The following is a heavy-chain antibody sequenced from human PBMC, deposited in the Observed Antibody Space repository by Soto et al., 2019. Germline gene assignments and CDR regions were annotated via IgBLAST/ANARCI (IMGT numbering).Heavy chain of an antibody. CDR3: ARDRARLGGHDY. J-gene: IGHJ4*02. V-gene: IGHV4-31*03. CDR1: GGSISSGGYY. Sequence: SETLSLTCTVSGGSISSGGYYWSWIRQHPGKGLEWIGYIYYSGSTYYNPSLKSRVTISVDTSKNQFSLKLSSVTAADTAVYYCARDRARLGGHDYWGQGTLVTV. D-gene: IGHD3-16*01. CDR2: IYYSGST.